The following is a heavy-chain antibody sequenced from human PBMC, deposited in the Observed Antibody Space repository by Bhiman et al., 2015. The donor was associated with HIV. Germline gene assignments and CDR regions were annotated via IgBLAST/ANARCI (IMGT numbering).Heavy chain of an antibody. CDR3: ARGAPDGYTYLNY. D-gene: IGHD5-24*01. V-gene: IGHV3-7*01. CDR2: IKQDGSEK. CDR1: GFTFSSYW. J-gene: IGHJ4*02. Sequence: EVQLVESGGGVVQPGGSLRLSCAASGFTFSSYWMSWVRQAPGKGLEWVANIKQDGSEKYYVDSVRGRFTISRDNAKNSLYLQMNSLRAEDTAVYYCARGAPDGYTYLNYWGQGTLVTVSS.